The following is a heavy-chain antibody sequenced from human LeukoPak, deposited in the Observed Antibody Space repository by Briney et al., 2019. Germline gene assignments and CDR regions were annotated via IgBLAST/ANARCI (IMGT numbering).Heavy chain of an antibody. CDR3: ASRYFCGSTSCYTFDY. CDR2: IFYTGST. CDR1: GGSTSSGGYH. Sequence: SETLSLTCTVSGGSTSSGGYHWGWIRQPPGEGLEWIASIFYTGSTYYNPSLKGRVAISLDTSKNQFSLKLNSVTAADTAVYYCASRYFCGSTSCYTFDYWGQGTLVTVSS. D-gene: IGHD2-2*02. V-gene: IGHV4-39*07. J-gene: IGHJ4*02.